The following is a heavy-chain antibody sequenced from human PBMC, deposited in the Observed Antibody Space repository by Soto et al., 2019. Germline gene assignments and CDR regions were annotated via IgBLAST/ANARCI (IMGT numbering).Heavy chain of an antibody. V-gene: IGHV3-11*01. CDR3: ARSRISKGYYYGSGSYYEFDY. CDR1: GFTFNDYY. D-gene: IGHD3-10*01. J-gene: IGHJ4*02. CDR2: ISSSGSTI. Sequence: GGSLRLSCAASGFTFNDYYMSWIRLAPGKGLEWVSYISSSGSTIYYADSVKGRFTISRDNAKNSLYLQMNSLRAEDTAVYYCARSRISKGYYYGSGSYYEFDYWGQGTLVTVSS.